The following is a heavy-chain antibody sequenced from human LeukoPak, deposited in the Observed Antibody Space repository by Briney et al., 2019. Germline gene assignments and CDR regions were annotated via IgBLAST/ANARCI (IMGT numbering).Heavy chain of an antibody. J-gene: IGHJ3*02. D-gene: IGHD2-15*01. Sequence: PGGSLRLSCAASGFTFSDYYMNWIRQAPGKGLEWVSCISNSGSTIYYSDSVKGRFTISRDNSKNTLYLQMNSLRAEDTAVYYCARENQDRDAFDIWGQGTMVTVSS. CDR1: GFTFSDYY. V-gene: IGHV3-11*04. CDR2: ISNSGSTI. CDR3: ARENQDRDAFDI.